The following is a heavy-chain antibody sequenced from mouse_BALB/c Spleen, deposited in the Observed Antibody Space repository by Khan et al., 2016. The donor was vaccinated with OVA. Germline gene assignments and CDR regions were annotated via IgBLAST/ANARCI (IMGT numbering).Heavy chain of an antibody. CDR2: IYPGISDT. CDR3: TRSYDSYYFDY. J-gene: IGHJ2*01. D-gene: IGHD2-4*01. V-gene: IGHV1-5*01. Sequence: EVQLQQSGTVLARPGASVKMSRKASGYSFTSYWMHWVKQRPGLGLEWIGAIYPGISDTRYNQKFKGKAKLTAVTSASTAYMELSSLTNEDSAVYYCTRSYDSYYFDYWGQGTLLTVSS. CDR1: GYSFTSYW.